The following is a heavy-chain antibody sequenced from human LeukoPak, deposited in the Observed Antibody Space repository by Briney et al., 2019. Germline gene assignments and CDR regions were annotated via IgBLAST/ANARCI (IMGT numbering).Heavy chain of an antibody. CDR2: IFYSGIT. D-gene: IGHD5-24*01. CDR3: VRDSPDGPDY. V-gene: IGHV4-39*07. Sequence: SETLSLTGTGSGGSISGSESYWGWIRQPPGKGLEWIASIFYSGITYYNPSLKSRVTMSVDTSKNRFSLKLSSVTAADTAVYYCVRDSPDGPDYWGQGTLVIVSS. J-gene: IGHJ4*02. CDR1: GGSISGSESY.